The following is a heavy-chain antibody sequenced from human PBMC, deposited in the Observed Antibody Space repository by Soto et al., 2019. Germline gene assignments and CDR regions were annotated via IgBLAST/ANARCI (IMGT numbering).Heavy chain of an antibody. D-gene: IGHD3-3*01. Sequence: QVQLVQSGAEVKKPGASVKVSCKVSGYTLTDLSMQWVRQAPGKGLEWMGGFATEDGETIYAQKFPGRVNMTDDTATDTAYMELSSLRSEDTAVYYCATHRSGRFLEWLPEGSLGYWGQGTLVTVSS. V-gene: IGHV1-24*01. CDR3: ATHRSGRFLEWLPEGSLGY. J-gene: IGHJ4*02. CDR2: FATEDGET. CDR1: GYTLTDLS.